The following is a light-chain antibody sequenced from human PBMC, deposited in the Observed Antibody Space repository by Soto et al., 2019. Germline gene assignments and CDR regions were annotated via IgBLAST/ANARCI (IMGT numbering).Light chain of an antibody. Sequence: EIVLTQSSGTLSLSPGERATLSCRASQSVSSSYLAWYQQKPGQAPRLLIYGASSRATGIPDRFSGSGSGTEFTLTISRLEPGDFAVYYCQQYGSSPFTFGPGTKVDIK. CDR1: QSVSSSY. CDR3: QQYGSSPFT. CDR2: GAS. J-gene: IGKJ3*01. V-gene: IGKV3-20*01.